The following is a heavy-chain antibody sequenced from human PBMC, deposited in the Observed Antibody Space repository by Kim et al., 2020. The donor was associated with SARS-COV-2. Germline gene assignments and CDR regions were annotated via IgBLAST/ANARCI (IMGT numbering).Heavy chain of an antibody. J-gene: IGHJ4*02. Sequence: PVKGRFTISRDDSKNTLYLQMNSLKTEDTAVYYCTTAPSIVVVTAIPFDYWGQGTLVTVSS. V-gene: IGHV3-15*01. D-gene: IGHD2-21*02. CDR3: TTAPSIVVVTAIPFDY.